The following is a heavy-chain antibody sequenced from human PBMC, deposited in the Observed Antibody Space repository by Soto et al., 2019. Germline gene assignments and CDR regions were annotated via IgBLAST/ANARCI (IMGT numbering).Heavy chain of an antibody. J-gene: IGHJ4*02. Sequence: QVQLVESGGGVVQPGRSLRLSCAASGFTFSTYGMHWVRQAPGKGLEWVAVISYDETNKYYADSAKGRFTISRDNSKNTLYLEMSSLRAEDTSIYYCAKRSGYYFDSWGQGTLVTVSS. D-gene: IGHD3-3*01. CDR3: AKRSGYYFDS. CDR1: GFTFSTYG. CDR2: ISYDETNK. V-gene: IGHV3-30*18.